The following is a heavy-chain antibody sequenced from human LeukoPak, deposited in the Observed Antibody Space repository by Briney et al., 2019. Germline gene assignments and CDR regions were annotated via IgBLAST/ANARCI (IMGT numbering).Heavy chain of an antibody. CDR2: ISSGSSAI. Sequence: RTGGSLRLSCEASGFTFTTYSMTWVRQAPGKGLEWVSIISSGSSAIFSADALKGRFTISRDDAKNLLYLDMNSLRAEDTAVYYCARAPPGRDLLGGFDFWGQGIRVTVSS. D-gene: IGHD2-15*01. CDR3: ARAPPGRDLLGGFDF. J-gene: IGHJ4*02. CDR1: GFTFTTYS. V-gene: IGHV3-21*04.